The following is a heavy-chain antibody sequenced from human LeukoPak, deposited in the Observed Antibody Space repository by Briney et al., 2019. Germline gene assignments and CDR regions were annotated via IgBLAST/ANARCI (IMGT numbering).Heavy chain of an antibody. J-gene: IGHJ4*02. CDR1: GFTFRNYV. D-gene: IGHD1-26*01. Sequence: GGSLGLSCAASGFTFRNYVIHWVRQAPGKGLEWVAVTSSDLNVKLYADSVKGRFTISRDNSRSTLYLQMNSLRPEDTAIYYCAKRRVGATRGGEVDYWGQGTLVTVSS. CDR2: TSSDLNVK. CDR3: AKRRVGATRGGEVDY. V-gene: IGHV3-30*18.